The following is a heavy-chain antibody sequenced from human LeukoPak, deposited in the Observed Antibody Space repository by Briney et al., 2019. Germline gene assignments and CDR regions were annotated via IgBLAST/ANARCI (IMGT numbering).Heavy chain of an antibody. D-gene: IGHD4-17*01. CDR2: IYYSGST. CDR1: GGSISSSSYY. CDR3: ARSGTVTTWNY. V-gene: IGHV4-39*07. J-gene: IGHJ4*02. Sequence: NPSETLSLTCTVSGGSISSSSYYWGWIRQPPGKGLEWIGSIYYSGSTYYNPSLKSRVAISVDTSKNQFSLKLSSVTAADTAVYYCARSGTVTTWNYWGQGTLVTVSS.